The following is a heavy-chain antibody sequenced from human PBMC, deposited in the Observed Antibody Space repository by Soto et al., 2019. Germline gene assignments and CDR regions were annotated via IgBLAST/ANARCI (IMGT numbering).Heavy chain of an antibody. D-gene: IGHD2-15*01. CDR1: GFTFSSYA. V-gene: IGHV3-23*01. CDR3: AKAGYCSGGSCYLFPYGMDV. Sequence: EVQLLESGGGLVQPGGSLRLSCAASGFTFSSYAMSWVRQAPGKGLEWVSAISGSGGSTYYADSVKGRFTISRDNSKNTLYLQMNSLRAEDTAVYYCAKAGYCSGGSCYLFPYGMDVWGQGTTVTVSS. CDR2: ISGSGGST. J-gene: IGHJ6*02.